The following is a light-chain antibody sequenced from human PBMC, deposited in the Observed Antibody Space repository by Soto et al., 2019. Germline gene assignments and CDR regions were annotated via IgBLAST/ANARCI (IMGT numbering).Light chain of an antibody. J-gene: IGKJ1*01. CDR1: QTISTW. V-gene: IGKV1-5*01. Sequence: DIPVTQSPPTLSASVGDRVTITCRASQTISTWMAWYQQKPGKAPKLLVYDASTLQSGVASRFSGSGSGTEFTLTISSLQSEDFAVYYCRQYNNWPPWTFGQGTKVDIK. CDR3: RQYNNWPPWT. CDR2: DAS.